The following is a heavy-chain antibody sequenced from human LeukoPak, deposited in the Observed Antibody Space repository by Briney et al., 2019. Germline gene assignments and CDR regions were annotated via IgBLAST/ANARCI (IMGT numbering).Heavy chain of an antibody. J-gene: IGHJ4*02. D-gene: IGHD4-11*01. CDR3: ARDDYSNPDY. CDR2: ISGSGGST. V-gene: IGHV3-23*01. Sequence: GGALRLSCAASGFTFSSYAMSWVRQAPGKGLEWVSAISGSGGSTYYADSVKGRFTISRDNSKNTQYLQMNSLRAEDTAVYYGARDDYSNPDYWGQGTLVTVSS. CDR1: GFTFSSYA.